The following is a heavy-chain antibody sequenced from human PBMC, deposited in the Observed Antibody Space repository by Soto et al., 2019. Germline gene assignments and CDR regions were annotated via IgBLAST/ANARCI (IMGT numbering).Heavy chain of an antibody. J-gene: IGHJ5*02. CDR1: GGFISSADYY. V-gene: IGHV4-30-4*01. D-gene: IGHD6-19*01. CDR2: VFYTGST. CDR3: ARDSGIAVASRFDP. Sequence: QVQLQESGPGLVMPSQTLSLTCTVSGGFISSADYYWSWIRQPPGKGLEWIGHVFYTGSTDYNPSLKSRPTISVDTSKNQFSLKLSSVTAADTAVYYCARDSGIAVASRFDPWGQGTLVTVSS.